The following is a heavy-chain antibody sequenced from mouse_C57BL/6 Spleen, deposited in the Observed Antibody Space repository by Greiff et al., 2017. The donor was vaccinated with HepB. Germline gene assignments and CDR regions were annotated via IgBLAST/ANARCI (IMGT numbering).Heavy chain of an antibody. CDR2: INPSTGGT. V-gene: IGHV1-42*01. CDR3: ARHYGNWYFDV. J-gene: IGHJ1*03. Sequence: EVQLQQSGPELVKPGASVKISCKASGYSFTGYYMNWVKQSPEKSLEWIGEINPSTGGTTYNQKFKAKATLTVDKSSSTAYMQLKSLTSEDSAVYYCARHYGNWYFDVWGTGTTVTFSS. CDR1: GYSFTGYY. D-gene: IGHD2-1*01.